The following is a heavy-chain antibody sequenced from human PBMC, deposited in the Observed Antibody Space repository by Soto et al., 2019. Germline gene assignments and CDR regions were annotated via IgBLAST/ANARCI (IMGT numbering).Heavy chain of an antibody. Sequence: ASVKVSCKATGYTFTAYAMHWVRQAPGQSLEWMGWINPANGNTRYSQKFQGRVTMTRDTSTSTVYMELSSLRSEDTAVYYCARDSGGGDVQSNWFDPWGQGTLVTVSS. V-gene: IGHV1-3*01. CDR3: ARDSGGGDVQSNWFDP. CDR1: GYTFTAYA. D-gene: IGHD2-21*02. CDR2: INPANGNT. J-gene: IGHJ5*02.